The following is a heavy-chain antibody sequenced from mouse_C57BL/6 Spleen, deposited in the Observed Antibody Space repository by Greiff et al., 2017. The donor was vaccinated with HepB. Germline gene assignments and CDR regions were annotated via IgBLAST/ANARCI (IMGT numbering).Heavy chain of an antibody. CDR3: ASPVVATDYAMDY. CDR1: GYTFTSYW. Sequence: QVQLQQPGAELVRPGTSVKLSCKASGYTFTSYWMHWVKQRPGQGLEWIGVIDPSDSYTNYNQKFKGKATLTVDTSSSTAYMQLSSLTSEDSAVYYCASPVVATDYAMDYWGQGTSVTVSS. CDR2: IDPSDSYT. J-gene: IGHJ4*01. V-gene: IGHV1-59*01. D-gene: IGHD1-1*01.